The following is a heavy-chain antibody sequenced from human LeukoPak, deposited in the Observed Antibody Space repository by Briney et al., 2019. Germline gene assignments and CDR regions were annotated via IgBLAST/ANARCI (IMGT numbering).Heavy chain of an antibody. CDR3: ASFPYYGSGSYSPSSDY. CDR2: IRQDGGDN. V-gene: IGHV3-7*01. J-gene: IGHJ4*02. D-gene: IGHD3-10*01. CDR1: GGSISSSSYY. Sequence: PSETLSLACTVSGGSISSSSYYWSWIRQPPGMGLEWVGNIRQDGGDNYYVDSVKGRFTISRDNAKKSLYLQMNSLRVEDTAVYYCASFPYYGSGSYSPSSDYWGQGTLVTVSS.